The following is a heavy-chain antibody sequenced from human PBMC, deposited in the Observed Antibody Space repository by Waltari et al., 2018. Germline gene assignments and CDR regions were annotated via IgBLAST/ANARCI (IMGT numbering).Heavy chain of an antibody. Sequence: EVQLVESGGGLVQPGGSLRLSCAASGFTFSSYGMNWVRQAPGKGREWVSYISGSSTTIYSADSVKGRFSISRDNAKNSLYLQMNSLRPEDTAVYYCARGGYFDYWGQGTLVTVSS. V-gene: IGHV3-48*04. J-gene: IGHJ4*02. CDR3: ARGGYFDY. CDR2: ISGSSTTI. CDR1: GFTFSSYG.